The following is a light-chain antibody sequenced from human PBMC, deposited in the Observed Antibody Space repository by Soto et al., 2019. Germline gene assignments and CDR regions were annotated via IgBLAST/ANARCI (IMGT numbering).Light chain of an antibody. V-gene: IGKV1-12*01. CDR1: QGISSW. CDR3: EQANSFLLT. Sequence: DIQMTQSQSSVSASVGDRVTITCRASQGISSWLAWYQQKPVKAPKLLIYSASSLQGGVPSRFSGIGAVRDFTRTISSQQPEDCATYYCEQANSFLLTFGGWTKVGVK. CDR2: SAS. J-gene: IGKJ4*01.